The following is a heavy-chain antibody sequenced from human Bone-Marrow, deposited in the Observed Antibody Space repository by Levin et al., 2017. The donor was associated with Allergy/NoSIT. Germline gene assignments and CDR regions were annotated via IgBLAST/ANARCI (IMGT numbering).Heavy chain of an antibody. V-gene: IGHV3-30*04. D-gene: IGHD4-11*01. Sequence: PGGSLRLSCAASGFTFSTCAMHWVRQAPGKGLEWVAVISYSGNNQYYADSVKGRFTISRDNSKNTLYLQMDNLRPEDTAMYYCAKDDYSDYDTYYYGMDVWGQGTTVTVSS. J-gene: IGHJ6*02. CDR2: ISYSGNNQ. CDR1: GFTFSTCA. CDR3: AKDDYSDYDTYYYGMDV.